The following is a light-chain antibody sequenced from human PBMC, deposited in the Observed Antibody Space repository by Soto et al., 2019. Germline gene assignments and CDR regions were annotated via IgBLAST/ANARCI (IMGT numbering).Light chain of an antibody. V-gene: IGKV1-39*01. J-gene: IGKJ2*01. CDR2: AGS. Sequence: DIHMTQSPSSLSASVGDRVTITCRASQRISSYLNWYQQKPGKAPKLLIYAGSSLQSGVPSRFSGRGSGTEFTLTISSLQPEDFASDFCQQSYSTPPYTFGQGTKLE. CDR3: QQSYSTPPYT. CDR1: QRISSY.